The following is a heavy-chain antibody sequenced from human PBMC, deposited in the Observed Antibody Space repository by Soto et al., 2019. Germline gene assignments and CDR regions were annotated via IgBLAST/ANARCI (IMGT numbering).Heavy chain of an antibody. CDR2: IIPMLGIP. V-gene: IGHV1-69*02. J-gene: IGHJ4*01. D-gene: IGHD1-1*01. CDR1: GDTFSRFT. CDR3: AKQSWTDPGGLDY. Sequence: QVHLVQSGAEVKQPGSSVQVSCKTSGDTFSRFTIHWVRQAPGQGLEWMGRIIPMLGIPIYEKKFQGRVTITADNSTSTAKMELSSLKSEDTAVYYCAKQSWTDPGGLDYWGHGTLVTVSS.